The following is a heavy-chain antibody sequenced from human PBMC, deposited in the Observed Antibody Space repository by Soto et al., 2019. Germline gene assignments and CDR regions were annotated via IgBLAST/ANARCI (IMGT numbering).Heavy chain of an antibody. CDR2: IYHSGST. Sequence: PSETLSLTCAVSGGSISSSNWWSWVRQPPGKGLEWIGEIYHSGSTNYNPSLKGRVTISVDKSKNQFSLKLRSVTAADTAVYYCARGQGTRENWFDPWGQGTLVTVSS. D-gene: IGHD3-10*01. V-gene: IGHV4-4*02. J-gene: IGHJ5*02. CDR3: ARGQGTRENWFDP. CDR1: GGSISSSNW.